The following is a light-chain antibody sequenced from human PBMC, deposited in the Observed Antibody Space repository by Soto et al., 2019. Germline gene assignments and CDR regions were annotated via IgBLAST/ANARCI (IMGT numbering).Light chain of an antibody. CDR2: EVN. J-gene: IGLJ2*01. Sequence: QSAVTQPPSVSGSPGQSVTISCTGTSSDVGSYNRVSWYQQPPGTAPKLIIYEVNNRPSGVPDRFSGSKSGNTASLTISGLQSEDEADYYCALYTTYSTSYSTSVIFGGGTKLTVL. CDR3: ALYTTYSTSYSTSVI. V-gene: IGLV2-18*01. CDR1: SSDVGSYNR.